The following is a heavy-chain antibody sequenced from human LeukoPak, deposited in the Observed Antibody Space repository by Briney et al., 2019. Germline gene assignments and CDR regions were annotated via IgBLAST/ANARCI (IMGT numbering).Heavy chain of an antibody. CDR1: GGTFSSYA. J-gene: IGHJ4*02. CDR3: ARARGRDYYPTDY. V-gene: IGHV1-69*05. Sequence: TVKVSCKASGGTFSSYAISWVRQAPGQGLEWMGRIIPIFGTANYAQKFQGRVTITTDESTSTAYMELSSLRSEDTAVYYCARARGRDYYPTDYWGQGTLVTVSS. D-gene: IGHD3-10*01. CDR2: IIPIFGTA.